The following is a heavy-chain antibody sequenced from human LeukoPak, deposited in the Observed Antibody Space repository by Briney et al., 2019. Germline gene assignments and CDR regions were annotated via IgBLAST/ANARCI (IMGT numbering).Heavy chain of an antibody. Sequence: GGSLRLSCAASGFTFSNYGMSWVRQAPGKGLEWGSVISGSGANTYYADSVKGWFTISRDNAKNSLYLQMNSLRAEDTAVYYCAREYGSGSTDYWGQGTLVTVSS. J-gene: IGHJ4*02. CDR1: GFTFSNYG. CDR2: ISGSGANT. D-gene: IGHD3-10*01. CDR3: AREYGSGSTDY. V-gene: IGHV3-23*01.